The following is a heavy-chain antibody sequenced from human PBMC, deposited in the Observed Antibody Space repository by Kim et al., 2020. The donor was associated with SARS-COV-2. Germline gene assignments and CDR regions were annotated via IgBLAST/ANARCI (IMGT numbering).Heavy chain of an antibody. Sequence: GGSLRLSCVVSGFTFDDYGMSWIRQAPGKGLEWVSGITWNGGSAGYADSVKGRFTISRDNAKNALYVQMNSLTVEDTALYYCAGDGGRHCSSTCCYAEWDSWGQGTLVTVSS. CDR1: GFTFDDYG. CDR3: AGDGGRHCSSTCCYAEWDS. D-gene: IGHD2-2*01. CDR2: ITWNGGSA. J-gene: IGHJ4*02. V-gene: IGHV3-20*04.